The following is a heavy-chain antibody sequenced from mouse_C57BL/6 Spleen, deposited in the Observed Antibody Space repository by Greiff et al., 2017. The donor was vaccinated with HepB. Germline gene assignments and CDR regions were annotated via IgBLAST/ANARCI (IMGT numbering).Heavy chain of an antibody. D-gene: IGHD6-2*01. CDR1: GYAFSSYW. J-gene: IGHJ2*01. CDR3: ARSLVVSPFDY. V-gene: IGHV1-80*01. Sequence: VQLQQSGAELVKPGASVKISCKASGYAFSSYWMNWVKQRPGKGLEWIGQIYTGDGDTNYNGKFKGKATLTADKSSSTAYMQLSSLTSEDSAVYFCARSLVVSPFDYWGQGTTLTVSS. CDR2: IYTGDGDT.